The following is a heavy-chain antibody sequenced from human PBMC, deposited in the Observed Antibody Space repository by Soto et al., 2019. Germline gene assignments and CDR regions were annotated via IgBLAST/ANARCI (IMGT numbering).Heavy chain of an antibody. CDR2: IIPIFGTA. CDR3: ARGGYSGYDYPPPSYYYYYGMDV. J-gene: IGHJ6*02. Sequence: ASVKVSCKASGGNFSSYAISWVRQAPGQGLEWMGGIIPIFGTANYAQKFQGRVTFTADKSTSTAYMELSSLRSEDTAVYYCARGGYSGYDYPPPSYYYYYGMDVWGQGTTVTVSS. V-gene: IGHV1-69*06. D-gene: IGHD5-12*01. CDR1: GGNFSSYA.